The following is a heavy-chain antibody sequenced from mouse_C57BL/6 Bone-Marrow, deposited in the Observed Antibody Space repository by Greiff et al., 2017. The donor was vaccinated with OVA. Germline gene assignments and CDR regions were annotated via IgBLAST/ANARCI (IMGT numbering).Heavy chain of an antibody. J-gene: IGHJ3*01. V-gene: IGHV1-19*01. CDR1: GYTFTDYY. D-gene: IGHD2-3*01. Sequence: VQLQQSGPVLVKPGASVTMSCKASGYTFTDYYMNWVKQSHGKSLEWIGVINPYNGGTSYNQKFKGKATLTVDKSSSTAYMELNSLTSEDSAVYYCEGWLLPFAYWGQGTLVTVSA. CDR2: INPYNGGT. CDR3: EGWLLPFAY.